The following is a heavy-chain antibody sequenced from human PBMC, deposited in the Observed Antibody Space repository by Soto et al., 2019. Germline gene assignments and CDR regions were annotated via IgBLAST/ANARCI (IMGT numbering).Heavy chain of an antibody. V-gene: IGHV3-30-3*01. CDR1: GFTISNYG. CDR3: ATTRVGPCSSSICFSGIFDGMDV. CDR2: ISYDGTIT. J-gene: IGHJ6*02. D-gene: IGHD2-2*01. Sequence: XVSLSLSCAASGFTISNYGMHWVRQAPGKGLEWVAVISYDGTITYYADSVKGRFTISRDNSKNTLYLQMNSLRTEDTAVYYCATTRVGPCSSSICFSGIFDGMDVWGQGTTVTVSS.